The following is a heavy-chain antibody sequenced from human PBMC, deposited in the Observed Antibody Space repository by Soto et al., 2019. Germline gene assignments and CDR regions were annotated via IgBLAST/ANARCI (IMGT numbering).Heavy chain of an antibody. J-gene: IGHJ3*02. CDR3: ATWYYYDSSGYYYVDAFDI. V-gene: IGHV1-18*01. D-gene: IGHD3-22*01. Sequence: ASVKVSCKASGYTFTSYGISWVRQAPGQGLEWMGWISAYNGNTNYAQKNQGRVTMTTDTSTSTAYMELRSLRSDDTAVYYCATWYYYDSSGYYYVDAFDIWGQGTMVTVSS. CDR1: GYTFTSYG. CDR2: ISAYNGNT.